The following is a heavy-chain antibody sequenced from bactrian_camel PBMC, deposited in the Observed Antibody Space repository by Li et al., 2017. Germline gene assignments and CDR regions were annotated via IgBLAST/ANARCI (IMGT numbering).Heavy chain of an antibody. J-gene: IGHJ4*01. CDR3: ALLPREVFPGPCRPEPNEYRY. Sequence: HVQLVESGGGSVQTGGSLRLSCVVSGHSRGSNCVGWYRLPPGRAPAEREGIAAIRRSGGETWYAGSVKGRFTISRDLAKNTVYLQMSDLEPEDTAMFYYALLPREVFPGPCRPEPNEYRYWGQGTQVTVS. CDR2: IRRSGGET. D-gene: IGHD2*01. V-gene: IGHV3S56*01. CDR1: GHSRGSNC.